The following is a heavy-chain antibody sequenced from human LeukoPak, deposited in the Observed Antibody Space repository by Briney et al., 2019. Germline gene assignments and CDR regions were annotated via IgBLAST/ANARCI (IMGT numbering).Heavy chain of an antibody. CDR1: GFTFADYA. J-gene: IGHJ4*02. CDR2: INHSGST. CDR3: ARSWVPYSSRPFDY. V-gene: IGHV4-34*01. D-gene: IGHD6-13*01. Sequence: NPGGSLRLSCTASGFTFADYAMSWFRQPPGKGLEWIGEINHSGSTNYNPSLKSRVTISVDTSKNQFSLKLSSVTAADTAVYYCARSWVPYSSRPFDYWGQGTLVTVSS.